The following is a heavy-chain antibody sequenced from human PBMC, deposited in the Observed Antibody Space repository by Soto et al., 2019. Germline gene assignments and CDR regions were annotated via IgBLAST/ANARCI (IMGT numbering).Heavy chain of an antibody. J-gene: IGHJ4*02. Sequence: QVPLVESGGGLVKPGGSLRLSCAASGFTFSDYYMSWIRQAPGKGLEWVSYISSSGSTIYYADSVKGRFTISRDNAKNSLDPQMNSRRAEDTAVYYCARSHLYYVSSGYPDYWGQGTLVTVSS. D-gene: IGHD3-22*01. CDR2: ISSSGSTI. CDR3: ARSHLYYVSSGYPDY. CDR1: GFTFSDYY. V-gene: IGHV3-11*01.